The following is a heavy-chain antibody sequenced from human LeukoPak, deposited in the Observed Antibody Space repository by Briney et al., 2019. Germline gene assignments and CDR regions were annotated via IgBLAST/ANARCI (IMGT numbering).Heavy chain of an antibody. J-gene: IGHJ5*02. CDR1: GFTFSSYE. CDR2: ISSSGSTI. V-gene: IGHV3-48*03. D-gene: IGHD4-23*01. CDR3: ARGRPTVVSSGNWFDP. Sequence: GGSLRLSCTASGFTFSSYEMNWVRQAPGKGLEWVSYISSSGSTIYYADSVKGRFTISRDNAKNSLYLQMNSLRAEDTAVYYCARGRPTVVSSGNWFDPWGQGTLVTVSS.